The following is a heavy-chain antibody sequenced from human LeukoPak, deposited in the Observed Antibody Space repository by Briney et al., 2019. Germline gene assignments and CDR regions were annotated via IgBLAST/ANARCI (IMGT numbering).Heavy chain of an antibody. CDR3: ARNLLRGYYYYYYGMDV. V-gene: IGHV3-11*01. Sequence: EGSLRLSCAASGFTFSDYYMSWIRQAPGKGLEWVSYISNSGSTIYYADSVKGRFTISRDNAKNSLYLQMNSLRAEDTAVYYCARNLLRGYYYYYYGMDVWGQGTTVTVSS. J-gene: IGHJ6*02. D-gene: IGHD1-26*01. CDR1: GFTFSDYY. CDR2: ISNSGSTI.